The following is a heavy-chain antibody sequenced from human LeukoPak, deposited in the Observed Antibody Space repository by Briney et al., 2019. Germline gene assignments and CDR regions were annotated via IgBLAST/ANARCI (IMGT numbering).Heavy chain of an antibody. J-gene: IGHJ4*02. Sequence: PGGSLRLSCAASGFTFSSYWMSWVRQAPGEGLEWAANIKQDGSEKYYVDSVKGRFTISRDNAKNSLYLQMNSLRAEDTAVYYCALEDYGDFRAYYYWGQGTLVTVSS. CDR2: IKQDGSEK. CDR3: ALEDYGDFRAYYY. CDR1: GFTFSSYW. D-gene: IGHD4-17*01. V-gene: IGHV3-7*01.